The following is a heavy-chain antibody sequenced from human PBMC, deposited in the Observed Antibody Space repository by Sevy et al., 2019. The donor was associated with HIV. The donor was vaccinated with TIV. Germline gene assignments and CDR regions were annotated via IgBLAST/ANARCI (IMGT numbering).Heavy chain of an antibody. CDR2: LSFGCGKI. D-gene: IGHD3-22*01. CDR3: ARDTDSSGYYYGVDYYYYYMDV. J-gene: IGHJ6*03. Sequence: WGSLRLSCAASGFDFSIYSMSWVRQAPGKGLEWVSTLSFGCGKINYADSVKGRFTISRDNAKSSVNLQMNNMRVEDTAVYYCARDTDSSGYYYGVDYYYYYMDVWGKGTTVTVSS. V-gene: IGHV3-21*01. CDR1: GFDFSIYS.